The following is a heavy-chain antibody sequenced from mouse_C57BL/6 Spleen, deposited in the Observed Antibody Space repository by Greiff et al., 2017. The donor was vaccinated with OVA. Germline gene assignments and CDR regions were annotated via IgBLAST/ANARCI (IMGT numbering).Heavy chain of an antibody. CDR2: IDPSDSDT. Sequence: VQLQQPGAELVRPGSSVKLSCKASGYTFTSYWMHWVKQRPIQGLEWIGTIDPSDSDTHYNQKFKDKATLTVDKSSSTAYMQLSRLTSEDSAVYYCARFITTVSTYGYFDVWGTGTTVTVSS. D-gene: IGHD1-1*01. J-gene: IGHJ1*03. CDR3: ARFITTVSTYGYFDV. CDR1: GYTFTSYW. V-gene: IGHV1-52*01.